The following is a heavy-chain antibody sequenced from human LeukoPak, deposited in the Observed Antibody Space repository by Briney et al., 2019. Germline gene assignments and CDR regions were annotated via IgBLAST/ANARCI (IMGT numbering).Heavy chain of an antibody. V-gene: IGHV4-39*01. J-gene: IGHJ4*02. CDR1: GGSISRSSGY. CDR3: ARHVD. Sequence: PSEXXXXTXTXSGGSISRSSGYWGWIRQPPGKGLEWIGSIHYSGNTYCNPSLKSRFTISVDTSKNQFSLKLTSATAADTAVYYCARHVDWGQGTLVTVSS. CDR2: IHYSGNT.